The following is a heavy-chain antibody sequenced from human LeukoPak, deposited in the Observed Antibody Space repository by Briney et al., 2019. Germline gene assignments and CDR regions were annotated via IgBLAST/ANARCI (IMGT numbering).Heavy chain of an antibody. CDR3: ANSFDS. J-gene: IGHJ4*02. CDR2: IYSGGST. D-gene: IGHD4-23*01. CDR1: GFTVSSNY. V-gene: IGHV3-53*01. Sequence: AGGSLRLSCAASGFTVSSNYMSWVRQAPGKGLEWVSVIYSGGSTYYADSVKGRFTISRDNAKNTLFLQMNSLRAEDTAVYYCANSFDSWGQGTLVTVSS.